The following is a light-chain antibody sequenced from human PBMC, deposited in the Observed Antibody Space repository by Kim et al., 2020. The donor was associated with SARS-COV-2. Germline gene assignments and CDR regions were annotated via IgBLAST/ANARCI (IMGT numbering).Light chain of an antibody. CDR2: QDS. Sequence: SYELTQPPSVSVSPGQTAFITCSGDKLGDKYAFWYQQKPGQCPVLVIYQDSKRPSGIPERFSGSNSGNTATLTISGTQAMDEADYYCQAWDSRTYVFGTGTKVTVL. CDR1: KLGDKY. J-gene: IGLJ1*01. CDR3: QAWDSRTYV. V-gene: IGLV3-1*01.